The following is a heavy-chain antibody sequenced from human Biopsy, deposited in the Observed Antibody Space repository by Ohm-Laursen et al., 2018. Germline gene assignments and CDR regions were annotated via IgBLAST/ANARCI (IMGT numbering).Heavy chain of an antibody. CDR3: ARGYSRRVSIFEASIYWFDT. CDR1: GYSFTTSE. J-gene: IGHJ5*02. V-gene: IGHV1-8*01. CDR2: LLLCRGKT. D-gene: IGHD6-6*01. Sequence: SVSPSRPVYGYSFTTSEVNCARQAGGHGLEWMGWLLLCRGKTGDAQRFQGRVTLTMNTSISRAYMELSGLRSEDPAVYFCARGYSRRVSIFEASIYWFDTWGQGTLVTVSS.